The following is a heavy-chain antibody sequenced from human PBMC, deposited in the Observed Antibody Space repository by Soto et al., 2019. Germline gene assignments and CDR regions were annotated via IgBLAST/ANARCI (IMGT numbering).Heavy chain of an antibody. CDR3: TRGSIAAAVLTFKL. V-gene: IGHV4-38-2*01. Sequence: SETLSLTCAVSGYSFSSGYYWGWIRQPPGKGLEWIGTIYHSGSTYYNPSLKSRVTITVDTSKNQFSLKLSSVTAADTAVYYCTRGSIAAAVLTFKLWAQGILVTVSS. D-gene: IGHD6-25*01. CDR2: IYHSGST. J-gene: IGHJ4*01. CDR1: GYSFSSGYY.